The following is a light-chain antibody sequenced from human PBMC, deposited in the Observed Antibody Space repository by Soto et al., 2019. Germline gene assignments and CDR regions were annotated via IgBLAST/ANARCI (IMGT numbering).Light chain of an antibody. CDR1: SSDVGGYNY. V-gene: IGLV2-11*01. Sequence: QSALTQPRSVSGSPGQSVTISCTGTSSDVGGYNYVSWYQQHPGKAPKLMIYDVSNRPSGVPDRFSGFKSGNTASLTISGLQAEDEADYYCCSHAGTYIYVFGTGTKVTVL. CDR3: CSHAGTYIYV. CDR2: DVS. J-gene: IGLJ1*01.